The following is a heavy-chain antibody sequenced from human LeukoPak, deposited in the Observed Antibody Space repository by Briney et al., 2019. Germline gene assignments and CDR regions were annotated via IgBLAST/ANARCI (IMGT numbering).Heavy chain of an antibody. Sequence: GGTLRLSCAASGITFSSYGMSWVRQAPGKGLEWVASINQDGGEIHYVDSVKGRFTISRDNAKNSLYLQMNSLTAEDTAVHYCVRAHHPGGWFDPWGQGTLVTVSS. V-gene: IGHV3-7*04. CDR3: VRAHHPGGWFDP. CDR2: INQDGGEI. J-gene: IGHJ5*02. CDR1: GITFSSYG. D-gene: IGHD3-10*01.